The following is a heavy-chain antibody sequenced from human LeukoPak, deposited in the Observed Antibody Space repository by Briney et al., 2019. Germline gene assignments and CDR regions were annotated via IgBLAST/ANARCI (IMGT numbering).Heavy chain of an antibody. Sequence: GGSLRLSCAASRFTSSSSSMHWVRQAPGKGQERVSSIRSRSSYIYYGDSVMGRFTISRDNAKNSLYLQMKSVRAEDTAVYYCAREPPDCIFFKQKTAYDMDVWGQGTTVTVSS. CDR1: RFTSSSSS. CDR2: IRSRSSYI. CDR3: AREPPDCIFFKQKTAYDMDV. V-gene: IGHV3-21*01. J-gene: IGHJ6*02. D-gene: IGHD2-15*01.